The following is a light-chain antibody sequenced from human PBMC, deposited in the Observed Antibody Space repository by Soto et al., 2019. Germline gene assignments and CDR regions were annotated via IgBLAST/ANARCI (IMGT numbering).Light chain of an antibody. J-gene: IGKJ2*01. CDR2: GAS. Sequence: DIQMTQSPSSLSASVGDTDTITCRASHTFSSFLNWYQQRPGKAPKLLISGASTLRSGVPSRFSGSGSGTKFTLTINGLQPEDFASYYCLQSYSSPFTFGQGTKL. CDR1: HTFSSF. CDR3: LQSYSSPFT. V-gene: IGKV1-39*01.